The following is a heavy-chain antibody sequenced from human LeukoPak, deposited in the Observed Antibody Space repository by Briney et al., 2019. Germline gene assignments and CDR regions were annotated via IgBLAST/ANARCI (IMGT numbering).Heavy chain of an antibody. D-gene: IGHD3-22*01. Sequence: PGGSLRLSSAASGFTLSYYGMHWVRQAPGKGLEWVAVISYEGSNKYYADSVKGRFTISRDNTKNTLYLQMNSLRAEDTAVYYCAKPYYYDRSGSGVNHFDYWGQGTLVTVSS. V-gene: IGHV3-30*18. CDR1: GFTLSYYG. CDR2: ISYEGSNK. J-gene: IGHJ4*02. CDR3: AKPYYYDRSGSGVNHFDY.